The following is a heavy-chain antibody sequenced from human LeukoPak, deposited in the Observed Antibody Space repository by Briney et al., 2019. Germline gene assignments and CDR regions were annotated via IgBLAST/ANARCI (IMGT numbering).Heavy chain of an antibody. CDR2: INHSGST. Sequence: PSETLSLTCAVYGGSFSGYYWSWIRQPPGKGLEWIGEINHSGSTNYNPSLKSRVTISVDTSKNQFSLRLSSVTAADTAVYYCARGKARAGKRVERAPFDYWGQGTLVTVSS. V-gene: IGHV4-34*01. D-gene: IGHD6-13*01. CDR1: GGSFSGYY. J-gene: IGHJ4*02. CDR3: ARGKARAGKRVERAPFDY.